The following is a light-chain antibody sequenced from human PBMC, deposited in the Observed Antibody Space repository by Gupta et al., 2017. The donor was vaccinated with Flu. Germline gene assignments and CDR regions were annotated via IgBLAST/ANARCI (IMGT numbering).Light chain of an antibody. CDR3: QVWDSNSDHEV. CDR2: DDT. V-gene: IGLV3-21*02. Sequence: SYVLTQPPSMSVAPGQPARITCGGGHDIGTKSVHWYQQKPGQAPVLVVYDDTDRPSGIPERFSGSLSGTTATLTITRVEAGDEADYYCQVWDSNSDHEVFGGGTKLTVL. J-gene: IGLJ2*01. CDR1: DIGTKS.